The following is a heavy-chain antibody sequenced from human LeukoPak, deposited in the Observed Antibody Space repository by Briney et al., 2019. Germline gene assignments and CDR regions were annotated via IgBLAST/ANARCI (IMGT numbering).Heavy chain of an antibody. D-gene: IGHD4-17*01. V-gene: IGHV1-18*01. Sequence: GASVKVSCKASGYTFTSYGISWVRQAPGQGLEWMGWISAYNGNTNYAQKLQGRVTMTTDTPTSTAYMELGSLRSDDTAVYYCARRMTTVTTGWFDPWGQGTLVTVSS. J-gene: IGHJ5*02. CDR2: ISAYNGNT. CDR1: GYTFTSYG. CDR3: ARRMTTVTTGWFDP.